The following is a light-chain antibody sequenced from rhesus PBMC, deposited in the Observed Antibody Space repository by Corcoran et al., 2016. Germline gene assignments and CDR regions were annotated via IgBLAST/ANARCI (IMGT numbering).Light chain of an antibody. Sequence: EIVLTQSPATLSLSPGERATLSCRASQSVSRSLAWYQQKPDQAPRLLIYDASSRATGFPDRFSGSGSGTDFTLPISSLEPENFALYCCQQYSNWPWTFGQGTRVEIK. J-gene: IGKJ1*01. CDR2: DAS. V-gene: IGKV3-42*03. CDR3: QQYSNWPWT. CDR1: QSVSRS.